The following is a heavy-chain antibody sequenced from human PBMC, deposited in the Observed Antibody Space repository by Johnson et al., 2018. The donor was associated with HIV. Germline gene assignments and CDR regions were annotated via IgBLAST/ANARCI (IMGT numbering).Heavy chain of an antibody. V-gene: IGHV3-30-3*01. CDR2: MSYDGSNK. CDR3: AKELADSSGYYADAFDI. CDR1: GFTFSSYA. Sequence: VQLVESGGGVVRPGGSLILSCAASGFTFSSYAMHWVRQAPGKGLEWVAIMSYDGSNKYYADSVKGRFTISRDNSKNTLYLQMNSLRAEDTAVYYCAKELADSSGYYADAFDIWGQGTMVTVSS. J-gene: IGHJ3*02. D-gene: IGHD3-22*01.